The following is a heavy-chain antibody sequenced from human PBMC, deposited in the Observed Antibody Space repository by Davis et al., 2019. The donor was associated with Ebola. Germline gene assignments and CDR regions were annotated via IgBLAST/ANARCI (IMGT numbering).Heavy chain of an antibody. CDR2: ISYDGSNK. CDR1: GFTFSSYG. Sequence: PGGSLRLSCAASGFTFSSYGMHWVRQAPGKGLEWVAVISYDGSNKYYADSVKGRFTISRDNSKNTLYLQMNSLRAEDTAVYYCAKSLGYCSSTSCWRYYYYMDVWGKGTTVTVSS. CDR3: AKSLGYCSSTSCWRYYYYMDV. V-gene: IGHV3-30*18. J-gene: IGHJ6*03. D-gene: IGHD2-2*01.